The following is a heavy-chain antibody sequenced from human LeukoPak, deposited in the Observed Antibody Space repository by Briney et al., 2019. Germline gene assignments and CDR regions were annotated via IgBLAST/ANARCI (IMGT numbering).Heavy chain of an antibody. J-gene: IGHJ4*02. Sequence: EGSLRLSCAASGFNFGEFWMAWVRQTPGMGLEWVADIKEDGSESFYVDSVKGRFTISRDNSKNTLYLQMNSLRAEDTAVYYCARDRMFGDYPYYFDYWGQGTLVTVSS. D-gene: IGHD4-17*01. CDR2: IKEDGSES. CDR3: ARDRMFGDYPYYFDY. V-gene: IGHV3-7*01. CDR1: GFNFGEFW.